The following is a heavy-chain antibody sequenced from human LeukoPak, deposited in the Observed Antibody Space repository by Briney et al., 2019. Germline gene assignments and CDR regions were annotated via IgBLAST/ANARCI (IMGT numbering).Heavy chain of an antibody. Sequence: SETLPLTCAVYGGSFSGYYWSWIRQPPGKGLEWIGEINHSGSTNYNPSLKSRVTISVDTSKNQFSLKLSSVTAADTAVYYCARGLVYYYYYMDVWGKGTTVTVSS. CDR3: ARGLVYYYYYMDV. CDR2: INHSGST. V-gene: IGHV4-34*01. CDR1: GGSFSGYY. J-gene: IGHJ6*03.